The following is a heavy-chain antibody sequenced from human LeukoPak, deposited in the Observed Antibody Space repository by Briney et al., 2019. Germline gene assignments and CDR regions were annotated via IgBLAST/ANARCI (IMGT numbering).Heavy chain of an antibody. J-gene: IGHJ4*02. CDR2: IYYSGST. V-gene: IGHV4-59*01. D-gene: IGHD3-3*02. CDR1: GGSISSYY. CDR3: ARDRHLRGFDY. Sequence: SETLSLTCTVSGGSISSYYWSWIRQPPGKGLEWIGYIYYSGSTNYNPSLKSRVTISVDTSKNQFPLKLSSVTAADTAVYYCARDRHLRGFDYWGQGTLVTVSS.